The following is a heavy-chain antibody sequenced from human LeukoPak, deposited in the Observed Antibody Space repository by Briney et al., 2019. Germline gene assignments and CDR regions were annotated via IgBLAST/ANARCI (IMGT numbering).Heavy chain of an antibody. CDR2: IYHIGST. Sequence: SETLSLTCTVSGGSISSYYWSWIRQPPGKGLGWIGYIYHIGSTNYNPSLKSRVTISVDTSKNQFSLKLSSVTAADTAVYYCVRQNPDYYDSSGYYSDYWGQGTLVTVSS. CDR1: GGSISSYY. CDR3: VRQNPDYYDSSGYYSDY. V-gene: IGHV4-59*01. D-gene: IGHD3-22*01. J-gene: IGHJ4*02.